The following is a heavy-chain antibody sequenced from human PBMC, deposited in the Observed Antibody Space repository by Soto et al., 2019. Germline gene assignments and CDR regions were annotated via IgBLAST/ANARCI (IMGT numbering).Heavy chain of an antibody. CDR1: GGSISSGSYY. V-gene: IGHV4-39*01. CDR2: IYYSGST. CDR3: ARTQGVTTTNY. Sequence: SETLSLTCTVSGGSISSGSYYWGWIRQPPGKGLERIGSIYYSGSTYYNPSLKSRVTISVDTSKNQFSLKLSSVTAADTAVYYCARTQGVTTTNYWGQGTLVTVSS. J-gene: IGHJ4*02. D-gene: IGHD4-17*01.